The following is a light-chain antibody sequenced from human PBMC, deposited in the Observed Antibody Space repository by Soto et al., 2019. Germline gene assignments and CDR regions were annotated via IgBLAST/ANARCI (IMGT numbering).Light chain of an antibody. CDR3: QQYGSSGT. Sequence: PRDRSTLSCRASQSISSTYLAWYQQKPGQAPRLLIYGASSRATGIPDRFSGSGSGTDFTLTISRLEPEDFAVYYCQQYGSSGTFGQGTKVDIK. J-gene: IGKJ1*01. V-gene: IGKV3-20*01. CDR2: GAS. CDR1: QSISSTY.